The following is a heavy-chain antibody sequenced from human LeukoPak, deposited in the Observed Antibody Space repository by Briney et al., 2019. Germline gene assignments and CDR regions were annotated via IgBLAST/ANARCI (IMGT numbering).Heavy chain of an antibody. CDR1: GFTFSSYA. CDR3: AKGSALYYAMDV. Sequence: PGGSLRLSCAASGFTFSSYAVTWVRQAPGKGLEWVSAISNSGDSTYYADSEKGRFTISRDNSKKTLYLQMNSLRAEDTATYYCAKGSALYYAMDVWGQGTTVTVSS. J-gene: IGHJ6*02. V-gene: IGHV3-23*01. CDR2: ISNSGDST. D-gene: IGHD2-8*01.